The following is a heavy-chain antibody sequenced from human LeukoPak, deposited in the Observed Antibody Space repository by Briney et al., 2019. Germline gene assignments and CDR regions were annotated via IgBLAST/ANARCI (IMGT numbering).Heavy chain of an antibody. CDR1: GDSISSSDYH. V-gene: IGHV4-39*07. J-gene: IGHJ4*02. D-gene: IGHD3-16*02. CDR3: ARDMGVWGTYPI. CDR2: ISYRGTT. Sequence: SETLSLTCTVSGDSISSSDYHWGWIRQPPRKGLEWIGAISYRGTTHYNPSLKNRVTISVDTSKNQVSLSLSSVAAADTAVYYCARDMGVWGTYPIWGQGTLVAVSS.